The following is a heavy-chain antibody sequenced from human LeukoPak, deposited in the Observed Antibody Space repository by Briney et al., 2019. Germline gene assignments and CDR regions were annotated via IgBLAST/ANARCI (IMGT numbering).Heavy chain of an antibody. J-gene: IGHJ6*02. CDR1: GFTFSDYY. D-gene: IGHD2-21*02. CDR2: ISSSGSTI. CDR3: ARDSSPRTAYYYYGMDV. Sequence: GGSLRLSCAASGFTFSDYYMSWIRQAPGKGLEWASYISSSGSTIYYADSVKGRFTISRDNAKNSLYLQMNSLRAEDTAVYYCARDSSPRTAYYYYGMDVWGQGTMVTVSS. V-gene: IGHV3-11*01.